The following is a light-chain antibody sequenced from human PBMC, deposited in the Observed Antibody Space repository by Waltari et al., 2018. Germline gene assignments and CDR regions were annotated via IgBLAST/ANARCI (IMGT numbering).Light chain of an antibody. CDR2: AAS. V-gene: IGKV1-39*01. Sequence: DTQMTQSPSSLSASVGDRVTITCRASQSISNYLNWYQQKPGKAPKLLIYAASSLQSGVPSRFSGSGAGTDVTLTISSLQPEDFGTYYCQESYSSPTWTFGQGTKVEIK. CDR3: QESYSSPTWT. J-gene: IGKJ1*01. CDR1: QSISNY.